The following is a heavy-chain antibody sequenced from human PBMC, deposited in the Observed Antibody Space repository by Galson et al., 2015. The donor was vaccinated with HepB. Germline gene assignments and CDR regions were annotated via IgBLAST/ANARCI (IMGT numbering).Heavy chain of an antibody. D-gene: IGHD6-19*01. CDR1: GFSFSDYY. Sequence: SLRLSCAASGFSFSDYYMSWIRQAPGKGLEWVSYISTSGSTIYCADSVKGRFTISRDNAKNSLYLQMNSLRAEDTAVYYCARDPSAVAGTQDNWFDPWGQGTLVTVSS. CDR2: ISTSGSTI. J-gene: IGHJ5*02. V-gene: IGHV3-11*01. CDR3: ARDPSAVAGTQDNWFDP.